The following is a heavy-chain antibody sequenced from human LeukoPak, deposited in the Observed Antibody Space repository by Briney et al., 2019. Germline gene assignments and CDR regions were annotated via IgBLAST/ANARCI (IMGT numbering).Heavy chain of an antibody. J-gene: IGHJ4*02. D-gene: IGHD2-2*01. V-gene: IGHV3-30*02. Sequence: GGSLRLSCAASGFTFSSYGMHWVRQAPGKGLGWVAFIRYDGSNKYYADSVKGRFTISRDNSKNTLYLQMNSLRAEDTAVYYCAKSLGYCGSTSCPFDYWGQGTLVTVSS. CDR1: GFTFSSYG. CDR2: IRYDGSNK. CDR3: AKSLGYCGSTSCPFDY.